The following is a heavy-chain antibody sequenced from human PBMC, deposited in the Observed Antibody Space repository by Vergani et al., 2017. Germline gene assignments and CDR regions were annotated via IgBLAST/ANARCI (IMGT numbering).Heavy chain of an antibody. D-gene: IGHD3-22*01. CDR2: IKQDGSEK. J-gene: IGHJ3*02. Sequence: EVQLVESGGGLVQPGGSLRLSCAASGFTFSSYWMSWVRQAPGKGREWVANIKQDGSEKYYVDSVKGRFTISRDNAKNSLYLQMNSLRAEDTAVYYCARSVYDSSGYYYGAFDIWGQGTMVTVSS. V-gene: IGHV3-7*01. CDR1: GFTFSSYW. CDR3: ARSVYDSSGYYYGAFDI.